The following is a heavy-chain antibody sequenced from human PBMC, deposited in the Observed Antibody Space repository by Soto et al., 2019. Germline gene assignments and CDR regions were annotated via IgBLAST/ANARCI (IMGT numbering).Heavy chain of an antibody. D-gene: IGHD6-13*01. CDR3: ARDDSSRTLPY. Sequence: GSLRLSCAASGFTFSSYGMHWVRQAPGKGLEWVAVIWYDGSNKYYADSVKGRFTISRDNSKNTLYLQMNSLRAEDTAVYYCARDDSSRTLPYWGQGTLVTVSS. CDR1: GFTFSSYG. V-gene: IGHV3-33*01. CDR2: IWYDGSNK. J-gene: IGHJ4*02.